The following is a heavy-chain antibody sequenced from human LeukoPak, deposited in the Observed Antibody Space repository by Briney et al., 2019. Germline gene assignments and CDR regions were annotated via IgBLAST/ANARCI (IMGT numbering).Heavy chain of an antibody. CDR2: IYHSVST. D-gene: IGHD2-15*01. Sequence: SETLSLTCTVSGYSISSGYYWGWIRQPPGKGLEWIGSIYHSVSTYYNPSLKSRVIISVDTSKNLFSLKLSSVTAADTAVYYCGRASSGGSFDYWGQGTQVTVSS. CDR1: GYSISSGYY. V-gene: IGHV4-38-2*02. J-gene: IGHJ4*02. CDR3: GRASSGGSFDY.